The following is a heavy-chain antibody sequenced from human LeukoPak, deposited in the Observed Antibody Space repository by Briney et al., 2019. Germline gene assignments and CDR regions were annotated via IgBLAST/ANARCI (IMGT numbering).Heavy chain of an antibody. V-gene: IGHV4-39*01. J-gene: IGHJ5*02. CDR2: IYYSGST. CDR1: GGSISSSSYY. CDR3: TVIADIVVVPAAMGSNWFDP. D-gene: IGHD2-2*01. Sequence: SETLSLTCTVSGGSISSSSYYWGWIRQPPGKGLEWIGSIYYSGSTYYNPSLKSRVTISVDTSKNQFSLKLSSVTAADTAVYYCTVIADIVVVPAAMGSNWFDPWGQGTLVTVSS.